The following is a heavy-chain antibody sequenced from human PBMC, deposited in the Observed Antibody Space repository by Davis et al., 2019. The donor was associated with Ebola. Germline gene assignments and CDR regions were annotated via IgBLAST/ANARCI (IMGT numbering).Heavy chain of an antibody. Sequence: GGSLRLSCAASGFTFVNFWMTWVRQAPGKGLEWVSSISSSSSYIYYADSVKGRFTISRDNAKNSLYLQMNSLRAEDTAVYYCAKTGGVGATLYWGQGTLVTVSS. CDR3: AKTGGVGATLY. CDR2: ISSSSSYI. CDR1: GFTFVNFW. V-gene: IGHV3-21*01. D-gene: IGHD1-26*01. J-gene: IGHJ4*02.